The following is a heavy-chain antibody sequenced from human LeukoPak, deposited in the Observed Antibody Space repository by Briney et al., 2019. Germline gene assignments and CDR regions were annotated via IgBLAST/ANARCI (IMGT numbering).Heavy chain of an antibody. CDR1: GFTFSSYA. D-gene: IGHD6-13*01. V-gene: IGHV3-23*01. J-gene: IGHJ4*02. CDR3: AKSIGAAAVLSVSHY. CDR2: ISGSGGSA. Sequence: GGSLRLSCAASGFTFSSYAMSWVRQAPGKGLEWVSAISGSGGSAYYADSVKGRFTISRDNSKSTLYLQMNSLRAEDTAVYYCAKSIGAAAVLSVSHYWGQGTLVTVSS.